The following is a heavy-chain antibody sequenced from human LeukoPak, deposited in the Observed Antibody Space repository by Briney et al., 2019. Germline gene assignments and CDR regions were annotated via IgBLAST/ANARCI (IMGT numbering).Heavy chain of an antibody. J-gene: IGHJ4*02. Sequence: GGSLRLSCAGSGFTFSSYAMSWVRQAPGKGLERVSAISDTGATTYDADSVKGRFTISRDNSRSTLYLQMNSLRAEDTALYYCAKDTSIGRYCTNGVCSPFDYWGQGTLVTVSS. CDR1: GFTFSSYA. D-gene: IGHD2-8*01. CDR2: ISDTGATT. V-gene: IGHV3-23*01. CDR3: AKDTSIGRYCTNGVCSPFDY.